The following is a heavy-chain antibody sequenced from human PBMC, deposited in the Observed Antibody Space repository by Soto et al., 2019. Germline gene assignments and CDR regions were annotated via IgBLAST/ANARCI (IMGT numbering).Heavy chain of an antibody. D-gene: IGHD6-19*01. J-gene: IGHJ6*02. CDR2: IDWDDDK. V-gene: IGHV2-70*01. CDR1: GFSLSTSGMC. CDR3: ARGIAVAGPYYYGMDV. Sequence: SGPTLVNPTQTLTLTCTFSGFSLSTSGMCVSWIRQPPGKALEWLALIDWDDDKYYSTSLKTRLTISKDTSKNQVVLTMTNMDPVDTATYYCARGIAVAGPYYYGMDVWGQGTTVTVSS.